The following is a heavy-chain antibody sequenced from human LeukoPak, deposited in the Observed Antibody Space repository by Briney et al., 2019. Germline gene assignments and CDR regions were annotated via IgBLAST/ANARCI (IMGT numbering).Heavy chain of an antibody. CDR2: IYYSGSI. J-gene: IGHJ5*02. D-gene: IGHD2-15*01. CDR3: ARAVGYCSSGSCYSAFDFDP. CDR1: GGSITSSSYY. V-gene: IGHV4-39*07. Sequence: SETLSLTCTVSGGSITSSSYYWGWIRQPPGKGLEWIGSIYYSGSIYYNPSLKSRVTISVDTSKNQFSLKLSSVTAADTAVYYCARAVGYCSSGSCYSAFDFDPWGQGTLVTVSS.